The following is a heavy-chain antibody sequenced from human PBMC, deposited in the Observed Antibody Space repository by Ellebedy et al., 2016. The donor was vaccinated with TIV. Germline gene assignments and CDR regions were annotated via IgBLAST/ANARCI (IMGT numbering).Heavy chain of an antibody. CDR1: GFNFSTYA. J-gene: IGHJ3*02. CDR3: ARVRPSAFEI. V-gene: IGHV3-53*01. CDR2: IYTGDST. Sequence: GESLKIPCAASGFNFSTYAMHWVRQAPGQGLEWVSYIYTGDSTYHADSVKGRFTISRDNSKNTVSLQMNSLRVEDTAVYYCARVRPSAFEIWGQGTMVTVSS.